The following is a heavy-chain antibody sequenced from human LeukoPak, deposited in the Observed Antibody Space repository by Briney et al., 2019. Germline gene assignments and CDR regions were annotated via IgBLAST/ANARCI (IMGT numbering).Heavy chain of an antibody. D-gene: IGHD4-17*01. CDR2: ISYDGSNK. CDR1: GFTFSSYG. V-gene: IGHV3-30*18. CDR3: AKVPYGDYWFDP. J-gene: IGHJ5*02. Sequence: GGSLRLSCAASGFTFSSYGMHWVRQAPGKGLEWVAVISYDGSNKYYADSVKGRFTISRDNSKNTLYLQMNSLRAEDTAVYYCAKVPYGDYWFDPWGQGTLVTVSS.